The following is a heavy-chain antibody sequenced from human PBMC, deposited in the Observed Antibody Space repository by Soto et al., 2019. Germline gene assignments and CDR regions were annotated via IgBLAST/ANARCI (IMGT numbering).Heavy chain of an antibody. Sequence: SETLSLTCAVSGGSISSGGYYWSWIRQTPGKRLEWIGEINHSGSTNYNPSLKSRVTISVDTSKNQFSLKLSSVTAADTAVYYCARSSITMVRGVNCFDYWGQGTLVTVSS. D-gene: IGHD3-10*01. CDR1: GGSISSGGYY. V-gene: IGHV4-34*01. J-gene: IGHJ4*02. CDR2: INHSGST. CDR3: ARSSITMVRGVNCFDY.